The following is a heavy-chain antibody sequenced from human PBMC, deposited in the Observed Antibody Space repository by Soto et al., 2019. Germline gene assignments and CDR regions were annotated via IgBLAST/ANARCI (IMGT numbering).Heavy chain of an antibody. V-gene: IGHV4-30-2*01. CDR2: IYHNGST. CDR1: GGSISNGGYS. J-gene: IGHJ4*02. Sequence: SETLSLTCAVSGGSISNGGYSWSWIRQPPGKGLEWSGTIYHNGSTRYNPSLESRVTISVDRSKNQFSLKLTSVIAADTAVYYCARGRLYLSSFYDYWGQGTLVTVSS. D-gene: IGHD6-13*01. CDR3: ARGRLYLSSFYDY.